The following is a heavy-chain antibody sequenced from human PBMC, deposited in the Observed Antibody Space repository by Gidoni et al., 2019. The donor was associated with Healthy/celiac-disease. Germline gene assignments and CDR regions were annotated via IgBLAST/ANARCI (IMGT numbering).Heavy chain of an antibody. V-gene: IGHV3-48*03. CDR1: GFTFRSYE. CDR2: ISSSGSTI. Sequence: EVQLVESGGGLVQPGGSLRRPCAASGFTFRSYEMNWVRQAPGKGLEWVSYISSSGSTIYYADSVKGRFTISRDNAKNSLYLQMNSLRAEDTAVYYCARGGIAAAGVDYWGQGTLVTVSS. D-gene: IGHD6-13*01. CDR3: ARGGIAAAGVDY. J-gene: IGHJ4*02.